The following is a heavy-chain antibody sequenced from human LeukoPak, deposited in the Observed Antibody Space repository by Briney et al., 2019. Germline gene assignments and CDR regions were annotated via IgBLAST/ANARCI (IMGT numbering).Heavy chain of an antibody. CDR2: IYYSGST. CDR1: GFTVSTSA. CDR3: ARHSRREMATIEDY. Sequence: GSLRLSCAAAGFTVSTSAMSWIRQPPGKGLEWIGYIYYSGSTNYNPSLKSRVTISIDTSKNQFSLKLSSVTAADTAMYYCARHSRREMATIEDYWGQGTLVTVSS. J-gene: IGHJ4*02. D-gene: IGHD5-24*01. V-gene: IGHV4-59*02.